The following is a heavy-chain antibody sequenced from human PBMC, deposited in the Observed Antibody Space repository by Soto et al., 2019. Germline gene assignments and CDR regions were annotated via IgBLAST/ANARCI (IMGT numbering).Heavy chain of an antibody. CDR1: GYTFTSYG. Sequence: ASVKVSCKTSGYTFTSYGISWVRQAPGQGLEWMGWISAYNGNTNYAQKLQGRVTMTTDTSTSTAYMELRSLRSDDTAVYYCARDSRRVMYSSSSSAFDIWGQGTMVTVSS. J-gene: IGHJ3*02. D-gene: IGHD6-6*01. CDR3: ARDSRRVMYSSSSSAFDI. V-gene: IGHV1-18*01. CDR2: ISAYNGNT.